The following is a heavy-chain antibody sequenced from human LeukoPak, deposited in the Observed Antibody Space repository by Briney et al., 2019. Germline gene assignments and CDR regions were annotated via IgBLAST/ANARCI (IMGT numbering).Heavy chain of an antibody. CDR1: GFSFSSYG. D-gene: IGHD2-2*02. Sequence: RGSLRLSCVASGFSFSSYGMHWVRQAPGKGLEWVAVISYDGSNKFYADSVKGRFTISRDNSKNTLYLEMNSLRAEDTAVYYCAKEAPATAIPGVLDFWGQGTLVTVSS. V-gene: IGHV3-30*18. CDR2: ISYDGSNK. J-gene: IGHJ4*02. CDR3: AKEAPATAIPGVLDF.